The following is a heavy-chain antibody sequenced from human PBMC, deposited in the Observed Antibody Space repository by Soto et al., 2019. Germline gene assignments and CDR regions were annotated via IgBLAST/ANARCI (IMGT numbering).Heavy chain of an antibody. CDR2: ISGSGGST. D-gene: IGHD1-7*01. Sequence: EVQLLESGGGLVQPGGSLRLSCAASGFTFNNYAMSWVRQAPEKGLEWVSTISGSGGSTYYADSVKGRFTISIDNSKNTLYLQMSSLSAEDTAVYYCAKDREATGTTVRFDPWGQGTLVTVSS. CDR1: GFTFNNYA. V-gene: IGHV3-23*01. CDR3: AKDREATGTTVRFDP. J-gene: IGHJ5*02.